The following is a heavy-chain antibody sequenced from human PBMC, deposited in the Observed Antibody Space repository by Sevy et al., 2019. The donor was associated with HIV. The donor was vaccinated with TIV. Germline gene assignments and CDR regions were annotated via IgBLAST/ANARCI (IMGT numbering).Heavy chain of an antibody. CDR3: ARPFCSGGSCYRWYFDF. D-gene: IGHD2-15*01. Sequence: ASVKVSCKASGYTFTSFGITWVRQAPGQGLEWEGWVSPYNGKTKNAQKLQGRVTMTTDTSTSTAYMELRSLRSDDTAVYYCARPFCSGGSCYRWYFDFWGQGTLVTVSS. V-gene: IGHV1-18*01. CDR2: VSPYNGKT. CDR1: GYTFTSFG. J-gene: IGHJ4*02.